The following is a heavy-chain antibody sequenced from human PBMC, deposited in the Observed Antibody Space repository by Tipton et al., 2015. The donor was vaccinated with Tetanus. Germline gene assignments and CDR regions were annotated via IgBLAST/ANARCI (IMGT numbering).Heavy chain of an antibody. J-gene: IGHJ5*02. D-gene: IGHD2/OR15-2a*01. CDR2: IYFEGST. Sequence: TLSLTCTVSGGSISDKKYYWGWTRQPPGKGLEWLASIYFEGSTYYSPSLKSRLTIDVDTSQNLFSLRLTSVTAADTAVYYCARHLYGYWFDPWGQGALVTVSS. CDR3: ARHLYGYWFDP. V-gene: IGHV4-39*02. CDR1: GGSISDKKYY.